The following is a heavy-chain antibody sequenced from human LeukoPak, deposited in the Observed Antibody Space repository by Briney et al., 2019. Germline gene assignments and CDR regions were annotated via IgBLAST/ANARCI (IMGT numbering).Heavy chain of an antibody. Sequence: GASVKVSCKASGYTFSSHDINWVRQATGQGLEWMGWMNPNSGNTGYAQKFQGRVTITRNTSISTAYMELSSLRSEDTAVYYCARSLEYYYDSSGYGYWGQGTLVTVSS. D-gene: IGHD3-22*01. CDR2: MNPNSGNT. V-gene: IGHV1-8*01. CDR1: GYTFSSHD. CDR3: ARSLEYYYDSSGYGY. J-gene: IGHJ4*02.